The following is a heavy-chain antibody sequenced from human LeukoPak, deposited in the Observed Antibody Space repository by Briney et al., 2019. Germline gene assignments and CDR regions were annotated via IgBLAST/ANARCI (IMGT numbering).Heavy chain of an antibody. CDR1: GFPFSTYW. J-gene: IGHJ4*02. D-gene: IGHD3-3*01. V-gene: IGHV3-7*01. CDR2: INRDGSGE. Sequence: GGSLRLSCTASGFPFSTYWLSWVRQAPGKGLEWVANINRDGSGEYYAGSVKGRFTIARDNAKNSLYLQMNSLRAEDTAVYYCARDDDVWSGWGHWGRGTLVTVSS. CDR3: ARDDDVWSGWGH.